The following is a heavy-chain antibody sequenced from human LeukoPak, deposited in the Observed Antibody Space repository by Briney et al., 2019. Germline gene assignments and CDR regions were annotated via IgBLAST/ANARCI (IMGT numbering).Heavy chain of an antibody. CDR3: AILEAMGAKDY. J-gene: IGHJ4*02. V-gene: IGHV4-39*01. Sequence: PSETLSLTCTVSGGSISSSSYYWGWIRQPPGKGLEWIGSIYYSGSTYYNPSLKSRVTISVDTSKNQFSLKLSSVTAADTAVYYCAILEAMGAKDYWGQGTLVTVSS. CDR2: IYYSGST. CDR1: GGSISSSSYY. D-gene: IGHD1-26*01.